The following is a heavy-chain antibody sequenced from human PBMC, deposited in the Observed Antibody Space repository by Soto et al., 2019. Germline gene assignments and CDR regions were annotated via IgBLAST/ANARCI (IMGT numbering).Heavy chain of an antibody. CDR3: ASTKQYSSGWYVDY. V-gene: IGHV4-59*01. Sequence: SETLSLTCTVSGGSISSYYWSWIRQSPGKGLEWIGYIYYSGSTNYNPSLKSRVTISVDTSKNQFSLKLSSVTAADTAVYYCASTKQYSSGWYVDYWGQGTLVTVS. D-gene: IGHD6-19*01. J-gene: IGHJ4*02. CDR1: GGSISSYY. CDR2: IYYSGST.